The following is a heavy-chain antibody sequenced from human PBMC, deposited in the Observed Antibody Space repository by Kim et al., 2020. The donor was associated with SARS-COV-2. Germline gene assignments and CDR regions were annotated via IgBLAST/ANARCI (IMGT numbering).Heavy chain of an antibody. D-gene: IGHD6-13*01. CDR3: VLLGYSSSWLFDY. CDR1: GFTFSSYW. V-gene: IGHV3-74*01. Sequence: GGSLRLSCAASGFTFSSYWMHWVRQAPGKGLVWVSRINSDGSSTSYADSVKGRFTISRDNAKNTLYMQMNSLRAEDTAVYYCVLLGYSSSWLFDYWGQGTLVTVSS. J-gene: IGHJ4*02. CDR2: INSDGSST.